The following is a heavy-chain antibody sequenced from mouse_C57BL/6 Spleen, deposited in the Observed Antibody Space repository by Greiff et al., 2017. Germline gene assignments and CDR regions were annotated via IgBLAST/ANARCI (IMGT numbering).Heavy chain of an antibody. Sequence: VQLQQSGAELVKPGASVKLSCTASGFNIKDYYMHWVKQRTEQGLEWIGRIDPEDDDTKYAPKFQGKATITGDTSSNTAYLQLSSLTSEDTAVYYCARMGTNGYALAYWGQGTLVTVSA. CDR2: IDPEDDDT. CDR1: GFNIKDYY. V-gene: IGHV14-2*01. D-gene: IGHD2-2*01. J-gene: IGHJ3*01. CDR3: ARMGTNGYALAY.